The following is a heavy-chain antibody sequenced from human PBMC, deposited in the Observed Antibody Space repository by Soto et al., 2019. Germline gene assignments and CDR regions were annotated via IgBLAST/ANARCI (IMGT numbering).Heavy chain of an antibody. Sequence: SETLSLTCGVCGGSLSGATSSFNWIRQLPGKGLEWIGYIFPSGTTYYNPSLKSRVTISRDVSKNQFSLSLRSLTAADTAVYYCARSREFDYWSQGRLVNVAS. CDR1: GGSLSGATSS. V-gene: IGHV4-30-2*01. J-gene: IGHJ4*02. CDR2: IFPSGTT. CDR3: ARSREFDY. D-gene: IGHD3-10*01.